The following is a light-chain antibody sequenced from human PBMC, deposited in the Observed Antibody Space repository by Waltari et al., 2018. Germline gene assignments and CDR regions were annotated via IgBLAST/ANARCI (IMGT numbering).Light chain of an antibody. CDR3: QQSYSSRRS. CDR2: AAS. CDR1: QTINDY. V-gene: IGKV1-39*01. J-gene: IGKJ4*01. Sequence: DIQMTQSPSSLSASVGVRVTITCRASQTINDYLNWYQQKPGEAPKLLIYAASSLQRGVPSRFSGTGSGTDFTLTISSLQPEDFATYYCQQSYSSRRSFGGGTKVEI.